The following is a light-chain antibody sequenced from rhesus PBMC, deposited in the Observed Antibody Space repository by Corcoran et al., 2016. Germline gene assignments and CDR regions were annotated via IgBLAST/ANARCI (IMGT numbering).Light chain of an antibody. CDR2: KAS. Sequence: DIQMTQSPSSLSASVGDRVTITCRASENVNNYLNWYQQKPGKAPKLLFYKASTLQSGVPSRFSGSGSGTDYTFTISSLQPEDVATYYWQHGYGTPLTFGGGTKVEIK. CDR1: ENVNNY. CDR3: QHGYGTPLT. J-gene: IGKJ4*01. V-gene: IGKV1-74*01.